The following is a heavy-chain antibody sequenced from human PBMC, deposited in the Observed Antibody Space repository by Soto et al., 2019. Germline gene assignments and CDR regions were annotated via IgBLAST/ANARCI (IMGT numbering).Heavy chain of an antibody. CDR1: GSSMTTYY. V-gene: IGHV4-59*01. CDR2: IYNSGRGST. Sequence: SETLSLTCSVSGSSMTTYYWHWIRQAPGKGLEWIGFIYNSGRGSTGSNPSLTSRVTFSIETSKNQFSLKLDSVTAADTAVYYCARLNGYCISTNCHGYYGMDVWGQGTTVT. CDR3: ARLNGYCISTNCHGYYGMDV. D-gene: IGHD2-2*03. J-gene: IGHJ6*02.